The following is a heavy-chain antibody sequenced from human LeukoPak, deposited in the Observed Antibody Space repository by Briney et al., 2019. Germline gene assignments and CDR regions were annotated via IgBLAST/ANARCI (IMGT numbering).Heavy chain of an antibody. CDR3: ARDADSSGYKGSVRFDP. Sequence: ASVKVSCKSSGGTFSLYAISWVRQAPGQGLEWMGGIIPIFGTANYAQKFRGRVTITTDESTSTAYMELSSLRSEDTAVYYCARDADSSGYKGSVRFDPWGQGTLVTVSS. CDR1: GGTFSLYA. J-gene: IGHJ5*02. CDR2: IIPIFGTA. V-gene: IGHV1-69*05. D-gene: IGHD3-22*01.